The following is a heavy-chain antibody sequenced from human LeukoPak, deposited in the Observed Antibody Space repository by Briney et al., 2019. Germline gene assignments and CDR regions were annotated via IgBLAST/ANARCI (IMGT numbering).Heavy chain of an antibody. J-gene: IGHJ4*02. CDR1: GFTFSSYS. Sequence: GGSLRLSCAASGFTFSSYSMNWVRQAPGKGLEWVSSISSSSSYIYYADSVKGRFTISRDNAKNSLYLQMNSLRAEDTAVYYCARDDGRALGIGWLVSMFDYWGQGTLVTVSS. V-gene: IGHV3-21*01. D-gene: IGHD6-19*01. CDR3: ARDDGRALGIGWLVSMFDY. CDR2: ISSSSSYI.